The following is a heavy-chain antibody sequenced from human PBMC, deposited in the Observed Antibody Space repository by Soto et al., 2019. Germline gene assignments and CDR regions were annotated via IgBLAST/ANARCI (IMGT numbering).Heavy chain of an antibody. V-gene: IGHV4-38-2*01. CDR2: IYHSGST. Sequence: PSETLSLTCAVSGYSISSGYYWGWIRQPPGKGLEWIGSIYHSGSTYYNPSLKSRVTISVDTSKNQFSLKLSSVTAADTAVYYCERGYPTHYYYYGMDDWGQGTTVTVSS. D-gene: IGHD6-13*01. CDR3: ERGYPTHYYYYGMDD. J-gene: IGHJ6*02. CDR1: GYSISSGYY.